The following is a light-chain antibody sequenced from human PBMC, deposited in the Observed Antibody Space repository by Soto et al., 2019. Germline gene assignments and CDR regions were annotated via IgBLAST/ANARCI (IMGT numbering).Light chain of an antibody. Sequence: QSVLTQPASVSGSPGQSITISCTGTSSDVGGYNYVSWYQQHPGKAPKLMIYDVSSRPSGVSNRFSGSKSGNTASLTISGLQAEDEADYYCTSYTSSSTRGVFGGGTTVTVL. CDR1: SSDVGGYNY. CDR2: DVS. J-gene: IGLJ2*01. V-gene: IGLV2-14*03. CDR3: TSYTSSSTRGV.